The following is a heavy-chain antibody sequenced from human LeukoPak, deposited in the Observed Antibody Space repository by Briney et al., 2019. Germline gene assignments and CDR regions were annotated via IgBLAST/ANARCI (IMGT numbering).Heavy chain of an antibody. CDR3: ARLPGGVGATTDAFDI. CDR2: INHSGST. D-gene: IGHD1-26*01. J-gene: IGHJ3*02. Sequence: PSETLSLTCAVYGGSFSGYYWSWIRQPPGKGLEWIGEINHSGSTNYNPSLKSRVTISVDTSKNQFSLKLSSVTAADTAVYYCARLPGGVGATTDAFDIWGQGTMVTVSS. V-gene: IGHV4-34*01. CDR1: GGSFSGYY.